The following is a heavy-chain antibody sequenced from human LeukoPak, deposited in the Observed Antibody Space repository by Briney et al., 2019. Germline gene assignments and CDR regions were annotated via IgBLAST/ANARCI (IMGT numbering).Heavy chain of an antibody. CDR3: ARAPEAYDSCGCDY. CDR2: IYYTGGT. D-gene: IGHD3-22*01. CDR1: GGSITSSSYY. V-gene: IGHV4-39*01. J-gene: IGHJ4*02. Sequence: SETLSLTCSVSGGSITSSSYYWGWIRQPPEKGLEWIGSIYYTGGTYYSPSLKSRVTISVDTSKNQFSLKLSSVTAADTAVYYCARAPEAYDSCGCDYWGQGTLVTVSS.